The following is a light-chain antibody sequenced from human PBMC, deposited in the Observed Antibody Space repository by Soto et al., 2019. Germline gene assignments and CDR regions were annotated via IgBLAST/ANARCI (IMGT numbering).Light chain of an antibody. CDR2: EVN. Sequence: QSALTQPASVSGSPGQSITISCTGTSSDVGAYNFVSWYQQYPGKAPKVMIYEVNNRPSGVSNRFSGSKSGNTASLTISGLQAEDEADYYCSSFTRNSTYVFGSGTKLTVL. CDR3: SSFTRNSTYV. CDR1: SSDVGAYNF. J-gene: IGLJ1*01. V-gene: IGLV2-14*01.